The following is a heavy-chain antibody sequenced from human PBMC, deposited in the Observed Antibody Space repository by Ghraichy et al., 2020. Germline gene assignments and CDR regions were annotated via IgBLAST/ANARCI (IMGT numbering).Heavy chain of an antibody. V-gene: IGHV4-39*01. CDR1: GGSISSSSYY. Sequence: SETLSLTCTVSGGSISSSSYYWGWIRQPPGKGLEWIGSIYYSGSTYYNPSLKSRVTISVDTSKNQFSLKLSSVTAADTAVYYCARRGASGYYLYFDYWGQGTLVTVSS. CDR2: IYYSGST. CDR3: ARRGASGYYLYFDY. D-gene: IGHD3-22*01. J-gene: IGHJ4*02.